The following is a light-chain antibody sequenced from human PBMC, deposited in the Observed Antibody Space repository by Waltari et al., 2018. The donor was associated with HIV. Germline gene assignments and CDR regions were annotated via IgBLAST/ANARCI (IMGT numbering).Light chain of an antibody. Sequence: QSALTQPASVSGSPGQSITISCTGTSSDVGGYNYVSWYQQHPGKAPKVMIYDVSNRPSWVSNRFSGAKSGNTASLTISGLQAEDEADYYCTSYTSSRTWVFGGGTKLTVL. CDR1: SSDVGGYNY. J-gene: IGLJ2*01. CDR3: TSYTSSRTWV. CDR2: DVS. V-gene: IGLV2-14*03.